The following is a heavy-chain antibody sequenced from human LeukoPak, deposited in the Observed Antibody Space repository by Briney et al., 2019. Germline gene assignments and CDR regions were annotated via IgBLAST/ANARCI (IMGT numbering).Heavy chain of an antibody. CDR1: GGSISSGGYY. CDR3: ARAPKQNYYYYYMDV. CDR2: IYHSGST. Sequence: SETLSLTCTVSGGSISSGGYYWSWIRQPPGKGLEWIGYIYHSGSTYYNPSLKSRVTISVDRSKNQFSLKLSSVTAADTAVYYCARAPKQNYYYYYMDVWGKGTTVTVSS. J-gene: IGHJ6*03. V-gene: IGHV4-30-2*01.